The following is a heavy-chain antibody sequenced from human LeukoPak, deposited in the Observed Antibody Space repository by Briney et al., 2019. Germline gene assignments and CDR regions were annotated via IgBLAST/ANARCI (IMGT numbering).Heavy chain of an antibody. CDR1: GGSFSGYY. CDR2: INHSGST. V-gene: IGHV4-34*01. D-gene: IGHD6-13*01. CDR3: ATTLKAAASY. J-gene: IGHJ4*02. Sequence: PSDTLSLTCAVYGGSFSGYYWSWIRQPPGKGREWIGEINHSGSTNYNPSLQSRVTISVDTSKNQLSLKLSSVTAADTAVYYCATTLKAAASYWGQGTLVTVSS.